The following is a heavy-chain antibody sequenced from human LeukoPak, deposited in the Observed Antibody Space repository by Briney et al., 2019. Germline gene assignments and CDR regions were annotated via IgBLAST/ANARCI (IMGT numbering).Heavy chain of an antibody. CDR3: ARGDLGYCSGGSCYYSDY. J-gene: IGHJ4*02. CDR1: GFTFNSYG. V-gene: IGHV3-30*12. Sequence: GGSLRLSCAASGFTFNSYGMHWVRQAPGKGLEWVAVISYDGSNKYYADSVKGRFTISRDNSKNSLYLQTNSLRAEDTAVYYCARGDLGYCSGGSCYYSDYWGQGTLVTVSS. CDR2: ISYDGSNK. D-gene: IGHD2-15*01.